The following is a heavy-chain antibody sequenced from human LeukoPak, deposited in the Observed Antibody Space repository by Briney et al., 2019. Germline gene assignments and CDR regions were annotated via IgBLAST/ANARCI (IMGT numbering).Heavy chain of an antibody. Sequence: GGSLRLSCAASGFTVSSNYMSWVRQAPGKGLEWVANIKEDGSEKYYVDSVKGRFTISRDNAKNSLYLQMNSLRGEDTAVYYCARLRGGSYFDYWGQGTLVTVSS. V-gene: IGHV3-7*04. CDR1: GFTVSSNY. CDR3: ARLRGGSYFDY. CDR2: IKEDGSEK. J-gene: IGHJ4*02. D-gene: IGHD3-16*01.